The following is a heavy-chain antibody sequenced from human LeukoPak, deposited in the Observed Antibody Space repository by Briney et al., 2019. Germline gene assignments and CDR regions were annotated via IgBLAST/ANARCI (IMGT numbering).Heavy chain of an antibody. CDR2: IYTGGGT. Sequence: GGSLRLSCAVSGFSVSSNHMSWVRRAPGRGLEWVSVIYTGGGTYYADSVKGRFTISGDNSRNTLFLQMSRLRAEDTAVYYCARGGELPSAFDYWGQGTLVTVSS. CDR3: ARGGELPSAFDY. V-gene: IGHV3-53*01. D-gene: IGHD1-26*01. CDR1: GFSVSSNH. J-gene: IGHJ4*02.